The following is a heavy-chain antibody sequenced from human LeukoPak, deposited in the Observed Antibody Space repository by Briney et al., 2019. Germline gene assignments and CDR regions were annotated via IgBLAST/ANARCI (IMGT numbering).Heavy chain of an antibody. D-gene: IGHD1-26*01. Sequence: SGGSLRLSCVASGFTVSSNHMNWVRQAPGKGLEWVSIIYSGGTTHYADSVKGRFTISRDNSQNTLYLQMNSLRAEDTAVYYCARVWELSFDYWGQGTLVTVSS. CDR3: ARVWELSFDY. CDR1: GFTVSSNH. CDR2: IYSGGTT. J-gene: IGHJ4*02. V-gene: IGHV3-53*01.